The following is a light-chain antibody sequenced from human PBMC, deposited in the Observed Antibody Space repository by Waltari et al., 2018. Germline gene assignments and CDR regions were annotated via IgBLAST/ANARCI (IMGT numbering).Light chain of an antibody. V-gene: IGKV3-11*01. CDR3: QQRRDWPLT. CDR2: DTF. CDR1: QSVNNY. J-gene: IGKJ4*01. Sequence: EIVSAQSPATLSLSPGARATLSCRASQSVNNYLAWYQQKAGQAPSLLIYDTFNRATGIPARFSGSGSGTDFTLTISSLEPEDFAVYYCQQRRDWPLTFGEGTKVEMK.